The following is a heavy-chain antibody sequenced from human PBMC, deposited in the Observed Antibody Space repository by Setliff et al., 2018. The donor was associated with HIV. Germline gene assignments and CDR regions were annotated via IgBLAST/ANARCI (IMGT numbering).Heavy chain of an antibody. Sequence: SETLSLTCTVSGGSIKSSSYYWGWIRQPPGKGLEWIGYIYKSGTTNYSPSLKSRVTISAGPSKNQFSLKLTSVTAADTAVYYCGRLSETAMASFDSWGQGILVTVSS. J-gene: IGHJ4*02. CDR2: IYKSGTT. CDR3: GRLSETAMASFDS. CDR1: GGSIKSSSYY. V-gene: IGHV4-61*05. D-gene: IGHD2-21*02.